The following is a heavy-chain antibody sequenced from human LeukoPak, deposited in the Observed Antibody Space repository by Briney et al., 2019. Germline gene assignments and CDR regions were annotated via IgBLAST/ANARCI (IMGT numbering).Heavy chain of an antibody. CDR3: ARGDYDILTGLYYFDY. Sequence: GGSLRLSCAASGFTFSSYSMNWVRQAPGKGLEWVSSISSSSSYIYYADSVKGRFTISRDNAKNSLYLQMNSLRAKDTAVYYCARGDYDILTGLYYFDYWGQGTLVTVSS. CDR1: GFTFSSYS. J-gene: IGHJ4*02. V-gene: IGHV3-21*01. D-gene: IGHD3-9*01. CDR2: ISSSSSYI.